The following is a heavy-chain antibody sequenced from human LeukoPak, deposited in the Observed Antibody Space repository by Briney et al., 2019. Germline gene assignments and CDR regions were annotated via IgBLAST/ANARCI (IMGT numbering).Heavy chain of an antibody. CDR1: GGSISSYY. Sequence: SETLSLTCTVSGGSISSYYWSRIRQPPGKGLEWVGYIYYSGSTNYNPSLKSRVTISVDTSKNQFSLKLSSVTAADTAVYYCVTNQREFCSGRGCYSEKYTWFDPWGQGTLVTVSS. CDR3: VTNQREFCSGRGCYSEKYTWFDP. D-gene: IGHD2-15*01. V-gene: IGHV4-59*01. CDR2: IYYSGST. J-gene: IGHJ5*02.